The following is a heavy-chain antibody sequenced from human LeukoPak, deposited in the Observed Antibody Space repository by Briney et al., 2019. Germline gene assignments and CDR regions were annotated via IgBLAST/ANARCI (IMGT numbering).Heavy chain of an antibody. J-gene: IGHJ4*02. CDR1: GFTFDDYG. Sequence: PGGSLRLSCAASGFTFDDYGMSWVRHAPGKGLEWVSGINWNGGSTGYADSVKGRFTISRDNAKNSLYLQMNSLRAEDTALYHCARGGSYYSFDYWGQGTLVTVSS. D-gene: IGHD1-26*01. CDR2: INWNGGST. V-gene: IGHV3-20*01. CDR3: ARGGSYYSFDY.